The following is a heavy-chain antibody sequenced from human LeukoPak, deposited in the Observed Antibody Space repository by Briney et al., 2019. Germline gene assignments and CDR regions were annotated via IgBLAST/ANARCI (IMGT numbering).Heavy chain of an antibody. D-gene: IGHD5-18*01. J-gene: IGHJ4*02. CDR1: GYTFTGYY. V-gene: IGHV1-2*02. Sequence: ASVKVSCKASGYTFTGYYMHWVRQAPGQGLEWMGWINPNSGGTNYAQKFQGRVTMTRDTSISTAYMELSRLRSDDTAVYYCARGPIRSGYGYTTLYWYFVYWGQGTLVTVSS. CDR3: ARGPIRSGYGYTTLYWYFVY. CDR2: INPNSGGT.